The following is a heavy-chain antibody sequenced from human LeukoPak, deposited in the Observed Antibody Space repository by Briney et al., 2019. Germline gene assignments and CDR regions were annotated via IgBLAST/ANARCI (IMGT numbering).Heavy chain of an antibody. V-gene: IGHV3-30*18. CDR3: AKDYDILAGYSFDY. D-gene: IGHD3-9*01. Sequence: GGSLRHSRAASLFTLSSYGIHSVRPAPGKGLEWVAVISYDGSNKFYADSVKGRFTISRDNSKNTLYLQMNSLRAEDTAVYDCAKDYDILAGYSFDYGGQGTLVTVSS. J-gene: IGHJ4*02. CDR1: LFTLSSYG. CDR2: ISYDGSNK.